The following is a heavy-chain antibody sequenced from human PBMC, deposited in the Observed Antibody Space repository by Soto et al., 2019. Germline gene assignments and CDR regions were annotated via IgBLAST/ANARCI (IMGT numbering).Heavy chain of an antibody. CDR2: IYYSGST. D-gene: IGHD2-2*02. CDR3: ARDTFSNSWYTYAY. Sequence: PSETLSLTCTVSGGSVGSGSYYWSWIRQPPGKGLEWIGYIYYSGSTNYNPSLKSRVTISLDTSKNQFSLDLSSVTAADTATYYCARDTFSNSWYTYAYWGQGSLVTVSS. V-gene: IGHV4-61*01. CDR1: GGSVGSGSYY. J-gene: IGHJ4*02.